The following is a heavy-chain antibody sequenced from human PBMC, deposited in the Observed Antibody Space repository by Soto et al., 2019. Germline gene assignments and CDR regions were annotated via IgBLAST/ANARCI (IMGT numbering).Heavy chain of an antibody. CDR3: ARGARGYSYGLGAYYFDF. CDR1: GGSISSSNW. CDR2: IYHSGST. Sequence: QVQLQESGPGLVKPSGTLSLTCAVSGGSISSSNWWSWVRQPPGKGLEWIGEIYHSGSTNYNPSLKSRGTIPVDKSKNQFSLKLSSVTAADTAVYYCARGARGYSYGLGAYYFDFWGQGTLVTVSS. J-gene: IGHJ4*02. V-gene: IGHV4-4*02. D-gene: IGHD5-18*01.